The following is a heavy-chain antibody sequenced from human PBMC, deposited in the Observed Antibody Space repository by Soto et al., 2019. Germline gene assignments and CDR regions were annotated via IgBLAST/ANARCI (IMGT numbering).Heavy chain of an antibody. CDR1: GGSFSSGGYY. CDR2: IYYSGST. D-gene: IGHD3-22*01. J-gene: IGHJ5*02. Sequence: SETLSLTCTVSGGSFSSGGYYWSWIRQHPGRGLEWIGNIYYSGSTYYNPSLKSRVTISVDTSKNQFSLKLSSVTAADTAVYYCARVLKGYYDSSTLRWFDPWGQGTLVTVSS. CDR3: ARVLKGYYDSSTLRWFDP. V-gene: IGHV4-31*03.